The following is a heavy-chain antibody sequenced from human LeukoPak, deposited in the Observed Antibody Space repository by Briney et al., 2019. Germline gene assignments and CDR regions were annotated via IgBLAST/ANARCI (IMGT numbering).Heavy chain of an antibody. CDR2: TRFDGSIK. D-gene: IGHD1-1*01. Sequence: GGSLRLSCAVSGFIFSDYGFHWVRQVPGKGLEWVAVTRFDGSIKQYADSVKGRFTISRDDSKNTLYLQMNLLKSEDTAVYYCARWGGTRQYYFDYWGQGTLVTVSS. CDR1: GFIFSDYG. J-gene: IGHJ4*02. CDR3: ARWGGTRQYYFDY. V-gene: IGHV3-33*01.